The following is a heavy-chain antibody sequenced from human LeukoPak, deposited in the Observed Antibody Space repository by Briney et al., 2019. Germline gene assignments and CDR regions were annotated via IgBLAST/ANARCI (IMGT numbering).Heavy chain of an antibody. V-gene: IGHV3-23*01. Sequence: GGSLRLSCAASGFTFSNAWMSWVRQAPGKGLEWVSAISGSGGSTYYADSVKGRFTISRDNSKNTLYLQMNSLRAEDTAVYYCAKDAIAVAAPLEDYWGQGTLVTVSS. CDR1: GFTFSNAW. CDR2: ISGSGGST. J-gene: IGHJ4*02. CDR3: AKDAIAVAAPLEDY. D-gene: IGHD6-19*01.